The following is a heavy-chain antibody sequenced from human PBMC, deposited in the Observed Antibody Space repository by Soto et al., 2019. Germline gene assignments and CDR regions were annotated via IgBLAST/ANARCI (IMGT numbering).Heavy chain of an antibody. D-gene: IGHD6-6*01. V-gene: IGHV3-74*01. Sequence: EVQLEESGGGLVQPGGSLRLSCAASGFTFNDYGMHWVRQAAGRGPVWVSRISSDRSNTIYADSVKGRFTISRDNAKNTVYLQMNSLRAEDTAMYYCTRGLSSSSFWGQGTLVTVSS. CDR3: TRGLSSSSF. CDR1: GFTFNDYG. J-gene: IGHJ4*02. CDR2: ISSDRSNT.